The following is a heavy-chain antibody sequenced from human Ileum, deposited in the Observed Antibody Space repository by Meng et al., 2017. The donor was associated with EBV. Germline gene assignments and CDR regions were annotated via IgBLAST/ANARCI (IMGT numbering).Heavy chain of an antibody. CDR1: GYSISTTNW. Sequence: VQLQESGPGPVKASDTLSLTCAVSGYSISTTNWWGCIRQPPGKGLEWIGHIYYSGTTYNNPSLKSRVTMSIDPSKNQFSLKLSSVTAVDTAVYYCARNSESGSYIDYWGLGTLVTVSS. D-gene: IGHD1-26*01. CDR2: IYYSGTT. J-gene: IGHJ4*02. V-gene: IGHV4-28*01. CDR3: ARNSESGSYIDY.